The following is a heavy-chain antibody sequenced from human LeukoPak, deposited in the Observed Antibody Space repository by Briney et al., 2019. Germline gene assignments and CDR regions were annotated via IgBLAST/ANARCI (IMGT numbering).Heavy chain of an antibody. V-gene: IGHV3-21*01. CDR2: ISSSSGYI. J-gene: IGHJ4*02. CDR3: ARDLGWGTVAGTGYYDY. Sequence: GGSLRLSCAASGFTFSSYSMNWVRQAPGKGLEWVSSISSSSGYIYYADSVKGRFTISRDNAKNSLYLQMNSLRAEDTAMYYCARDLGWGTVAGTGYYDYWGQGTLVTVSS. CDR1: GFTFSSYS. D-gene: IGHD6-19*01.